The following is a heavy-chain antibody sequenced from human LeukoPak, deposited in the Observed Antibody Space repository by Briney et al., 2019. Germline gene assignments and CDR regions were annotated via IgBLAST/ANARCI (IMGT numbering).Heavy chain of an antibody. CDR3: ARDVLVEVSAALSYGMDV. V-gene: IGHV1-18*01. J-gene: IGHJ6*02. D-gene: IGHD6-25*01. CDR1: GGTFSSYA. Sequence: ASVKVSCKASGGTFSSYAISWVRQAPGQGLQWMGWISANNGYTNYAQNLQGRVTMTRDTSTSTAYMELRSLRSDDTAVYYCARDVLVEVSAALSYGMDVWGQGTTVTVSS. CDR2: ISANNGYT.